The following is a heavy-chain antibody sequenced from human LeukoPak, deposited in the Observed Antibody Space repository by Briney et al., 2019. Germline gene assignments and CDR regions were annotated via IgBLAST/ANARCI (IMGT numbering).Heavy chain of an antibody. V-gene: IGHV1-2*06. CDR3: ARILSVAGTGNWFDP. D-gene: IGHD6-19*01. CDR2: INPNSGGT. Sequence: ASVKVSCKASGYTFTGYYMHWVRQAPGQGLEWMGRINPNSGGTNYAQKFQGRVTMTRDTSISTAYMELSRLRYDDTAVYYCARILSVAGTGNWFDPWGQGTLVTVSS. CDR1: GYTFTGYY. J-gene: IGHJ5*02.